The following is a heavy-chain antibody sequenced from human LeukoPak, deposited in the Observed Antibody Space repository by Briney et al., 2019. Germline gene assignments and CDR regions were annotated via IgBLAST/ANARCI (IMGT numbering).Heavy chain of an antibody. CDR3: ARHPMVWFGELYCWFDP. CDR2: INHSGST. Sequence: SETLSLTCAVYGGSFSGYCWSWIRQPPGKGLEWIGEINHSGSTNYNPSLKSRVTISVDTSKNQFSLKLSSVTAADTAVYYCARHPMVWFGELYCWFDPWGQGTLVTVSS. D-gene: IGHD3-10*01. J-gene: IGHJ5*02. V-gene: IGHV4-34*01. CDR1: GGSFSGYC.